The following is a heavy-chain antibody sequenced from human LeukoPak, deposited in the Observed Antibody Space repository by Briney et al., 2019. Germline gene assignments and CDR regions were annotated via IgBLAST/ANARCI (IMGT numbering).Heavy chain of an antibody. D-gene: IGHD2-15*01. CDR3: AKARYCSGGSCFPQLTPDY. Sequence: GGSLRLSCAASGFTFSNYWMHWVRQAPGKRLVWVSRINCDGINTSYADSVKGRFTISRDNSKNTLYLQMNSLRAEDTAVYYCAKARYCSGGSCFPQLTPDYWGQGTLVTVSS. V-gene: IGHV3-74*01. J-gene: IGHJ4*02. CDR2: INCDGINT. CDR1: GFTFSNYW.